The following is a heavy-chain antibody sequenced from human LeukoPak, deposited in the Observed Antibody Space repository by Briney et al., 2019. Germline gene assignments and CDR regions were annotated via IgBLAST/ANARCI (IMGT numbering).Heavy chain of an antibody. Sequence: SETLSLTCTVSGGSISSYYWGWIRQPPGKGLEWIGSIYYSGSTYYNPSLKSRVTISVDTSKNQFSLKLSSVTAADTAVYYCAGLGYSGYDLGYWGQGTLVTVSS. CDR1: GGSISSYY. J-gene: IGHJ4*02. D-gene: IGHD5-12*01. CDR2: IYYSGST. CDR3: AGLGYSGYDLGY. V-gene: IGHV4-39*01.